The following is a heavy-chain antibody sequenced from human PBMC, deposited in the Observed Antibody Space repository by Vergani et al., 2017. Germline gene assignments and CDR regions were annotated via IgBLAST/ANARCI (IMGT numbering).Heavy chain of an antibody. CDR3: ASHSADYYDSSGFLDY. CDR2: NSGSGGST. CDR1: GFTFSSYA. J-gene: IGHJ4*02. D-gene: IGHD3-22*01. Sequence: EVQLLESGGGLVQPGGSLRLSCAASGFTFSSYAMSWVRQAPGKGLEWVSANSGSGGSTYYADSVKGRFTISRDNSKNTLYLQMNSLRAEDTAVYYCASHSADYYDSSGFLDYWGQGTLVTASS. V-gene: IGHV3-23*01.